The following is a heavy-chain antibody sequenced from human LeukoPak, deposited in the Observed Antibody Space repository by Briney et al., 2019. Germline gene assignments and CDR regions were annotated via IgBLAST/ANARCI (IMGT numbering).Heavy chain of an antibody. V-gene: IGHV4-59*01. Sequence: SETLSLTCTVSGGSISSYYWSWIRQPPGKGLEWIGYIYYSGSTNYNPSLKSRVTISVDTSKNQFSLKLSSVTAADTAVYYCAREGRGYSYGYVDYWGQGTLVTVPS. D-gene: IGHD5-18*01. CDR2: IYYSGST. J-gene: IGHJ4*02. CDR3: AREGRGYSYGYVDY. CDR1: GGSISSYY.